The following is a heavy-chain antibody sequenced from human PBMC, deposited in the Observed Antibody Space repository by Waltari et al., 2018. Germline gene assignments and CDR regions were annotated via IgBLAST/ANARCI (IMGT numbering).Heavy chain of an antibody. D-gene: IGHD3-16*01. Sequence: QVQLQESGPGLVKPSQTLSLTCTVSGGSISSGSYYWSWIRPPAGQGLEWIGYSFTSGSTNYNPSLKMRVTISVDTTKNQFSLKLSSVTAADTAVYYCARARFPGAFDIWGQGTMVTVSS. CDR3: ARARFPGAFDI. CDR2: SFTSGST. CDR1: GGSISSGSYY. V-gene: IGHV4-61*09. J-gene: IGHJ3*02.